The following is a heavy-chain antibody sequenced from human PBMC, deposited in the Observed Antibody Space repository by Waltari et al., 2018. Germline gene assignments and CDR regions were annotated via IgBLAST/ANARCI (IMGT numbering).Heavy chain of an antibody. CDR2: INHSGST. D-gene: IGHD3-10*01. V-gene: IGHV4-38-2*01. Sequence: QVQLQESGPGLVKPSETLSLTCAVSGYSISSGYYWGWIRQPPGKGLEWIGEINHSGSTNYNPSLKSRVTISVDTSKNQFSLKLSSVTAADTAVYYCARGKGDYYGSGRRRNQYFQHWGQGTLVTVSS. CDR1: GYSISSGYY. CDR3: ARGKGDYYGSGRRRNQYFQH. J-gene: IGHJ1*01.